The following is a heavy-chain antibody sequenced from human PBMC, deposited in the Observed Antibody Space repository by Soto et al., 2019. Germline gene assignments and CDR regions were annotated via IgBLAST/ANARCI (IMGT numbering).Heavy chain of an antibody. J-gene: IGHJ4*02. CDR1: GFTFSSYG. D-gene: IGHD3-10*01. CDR2: ISYDGSNK. CDR3: AKDRMGAGGRGYFDY. V-gene: IGHV3-30*18. Sequence: QVQLVESGGGVVQPGKSLRLSCAGSGFTFSSYGMDWVRQAPGKGLEWVAVISYDGSNKYYADSVKGRFTISRDKSKKTLYLQMSSRRADDAAVYYCAKDRMGAGGRGYFDYWGQGILVTVSS.